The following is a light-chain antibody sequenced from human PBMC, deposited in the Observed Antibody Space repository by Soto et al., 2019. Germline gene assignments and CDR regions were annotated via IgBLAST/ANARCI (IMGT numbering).Light chain of an antibody. CDR1: SSDVGGYNY. CDR3: SSYTSSSTLPYV. CDR2: DVS. J-gene: IGLJ1*01. V-gene: IGLV2-14*03. Sequence: QSVLTQPASVSGSPGQSITISSPGTSSDVGGYNYVSWYQRHPGKAPKLTIYDVSNRPSGVSNRFSGSKSGNTASLTISGLQADDEADYYCSSYTSSSTLPYVFGTGTKVTVL.